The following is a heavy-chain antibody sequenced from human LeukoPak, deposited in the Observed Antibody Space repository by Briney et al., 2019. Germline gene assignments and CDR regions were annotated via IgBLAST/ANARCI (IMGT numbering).Heavy chain of an antibody. CDR2: IYYSGST. CDR3: ARGVGITGTTFDY. Sequence: NWVRQHPGKGLEWIGYIYYSGSTYYNPSLKSRVTISVDTSKNQFSLKLSSVTAADTAVYYCARGVGITGTTFDYWGQGTLVTVSS. J-gene: IGHJ4*02. V-gene: IGHV4-31*02. D-gene: IGHD1-20*01.